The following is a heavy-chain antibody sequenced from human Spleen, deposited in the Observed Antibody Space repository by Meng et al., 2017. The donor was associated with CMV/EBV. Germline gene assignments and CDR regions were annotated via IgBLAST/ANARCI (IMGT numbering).Heavy chain of an antibody. CDR2: MSFDGRSK. Sequence: RQAPGKGLEWVALMSFDGRSKYFVDSVKGRFTVSRDNSKSTLYLEMNSLRTEDTAVYYCARTKDLRGDTYGQRPPFTYYYYYGMDVWGQGTTVTVSS. D-gene: IGHD5-18*01. J-gene: IGHJ6*02. CDR3: ARTKDLRGDTYGQRPPFTYYYYYGMDV. V-gene: IGHV3-30*04.